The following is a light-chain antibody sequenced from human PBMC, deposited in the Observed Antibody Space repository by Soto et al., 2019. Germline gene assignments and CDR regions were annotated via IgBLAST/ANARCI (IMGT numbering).Light chain of an antibody. V-gene: IGLV2-23*01. CDR1: SSDIGSYNL. J-gene: IGLJ1*01. CDR3: CSYGGSSTYV. CDR2: EAS. Sequence: QSVLTQPASVSGSPGQSITVSCTGTSSDIGSYNLVSWYQQHPGKGPKLMIYEASERPSGVSDRISGSKSGNTASLTISGLQAEDEADYYCCSYGGSSTYVFGTGTRSPS.